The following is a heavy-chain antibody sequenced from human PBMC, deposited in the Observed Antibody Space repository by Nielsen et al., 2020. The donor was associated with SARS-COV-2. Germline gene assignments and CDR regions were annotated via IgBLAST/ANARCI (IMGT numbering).Heavy chain of an antibody. CDR2: IYYSGST. CDR1: GGSISSYY. V-gene: IGHV4-59*01. CDR3: ARDRIDAFDI. Sequence: SETLSLTCTVSGGSISSYYWSWIRQPPGKGLEWIGYIYYSGSTNYNPSLKSRVTISVDTSKNQFSLKLSSVTAADTAVYYCARDRIDAFDIWSQGTMVTVSS. J-gene: IGHJ3*02.